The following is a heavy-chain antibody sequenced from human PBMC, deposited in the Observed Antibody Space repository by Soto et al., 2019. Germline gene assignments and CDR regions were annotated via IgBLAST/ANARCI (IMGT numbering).Heavy chain of an antibody. CDR3: AHAYGGRSLY. J-gene: IGHJ4*02. CDR1: GFSLTTDRVG. CDR2: IYWDDSK. D-gene: IGHD1-26*01. V-gene: IGHV2-5*02. Sequence: QITLKESGPPLVKPTQTLTLTCTFSGFSLTTDRVGVGWIRQPPGEALEWLAVIYWDDSKIYRPSLESRLTITKDTSKNQVALTMTNMDSLDTATYYCAHAYGGRSLYWGQGTLVTVSS.